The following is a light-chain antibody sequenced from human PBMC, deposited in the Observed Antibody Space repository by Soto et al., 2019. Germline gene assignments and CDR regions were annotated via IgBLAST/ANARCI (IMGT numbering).Light chain of an antibody. CDR2: DAS. J-gene: IGKJ1*01. Sequence: DIQMTQSPSTLSASVGDTVTVTCRASQSVSGWLAWYQQEPGEAPKLLIYDASALPHGVPSRFSGSGSGTKFTLTIASLQPDDFATYYCQQYETFSGTFGPGTKVDIK. V-gene: IGKV1-5*01. CDR3: QQYETFSGT. CDR1: QSVSGW.